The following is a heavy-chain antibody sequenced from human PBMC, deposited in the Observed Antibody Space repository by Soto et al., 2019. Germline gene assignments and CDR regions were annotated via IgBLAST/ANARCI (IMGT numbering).Heavy chain of an antibody. CDR2: ISAYNGNT. Sequence: GASVKVSCNASGYTFTSYGISWVRQARGQGLEWMGWISAYNGNTNYAQKLQGRVTMTTDTSTSTPYMELRSLRYDDTAVYYCERDDKVVTMTFDYWGKGTLVTVPQ. D-gene: IGHD2-21*02. CDR1: GYTFTSYG. CDR3: ERDDKVVTMTFDY. V-gene: IGHV1-18*04. J-gene: IGHJ4*02.